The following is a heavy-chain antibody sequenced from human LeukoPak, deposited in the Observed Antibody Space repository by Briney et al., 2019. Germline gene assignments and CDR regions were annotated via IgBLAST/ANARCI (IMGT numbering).Heavy chain of an antibody. CDR2: IYSSGST. CDR1: GGSLSSSY. V-gene: IGHV4-59*08. D-gene: IGHD6-13*01. CDR3: ARRSWYVDY. J-gene: IGHJ4*02. Sequence: SETLSLTCTVSGGSLSSSYRSWIRQPPGKGLEWIGYIYSSGSTNYNPSLESRVTISEDTSKNQFSLKLRSVTAADTAIYCCARRSWYVDYWGQGTLVTVSS.